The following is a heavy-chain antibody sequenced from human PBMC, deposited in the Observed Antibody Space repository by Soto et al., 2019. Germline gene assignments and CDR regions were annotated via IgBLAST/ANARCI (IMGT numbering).Heavy chain of an antibody. Sequence: SETLSLTCAVYGGSFSGYYWTWIRQPPGTGLEWIGEINHSGSTNYNPSLKSRVTISRDNSKNTLYLQMNSLRAEDSAVYYCAQHDWFDPWGQGTLVTVSS. CDR3: AQHDWFDP. V-gene: IGHV4-34*01. D-gene: IGHD1-1*01. J-gene: IGHJ5*02. CDR1: GGSFSGYY. CDR2: INHSGST.